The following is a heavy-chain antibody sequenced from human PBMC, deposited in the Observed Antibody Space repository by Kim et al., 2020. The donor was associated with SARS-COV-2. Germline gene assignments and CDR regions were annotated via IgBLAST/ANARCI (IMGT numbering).Heavy chain of an antibody. J-gene: IGHJ4*02. D-gene: IGHD6-13*01. CDR3: ARERGIAAAGTAED. V-gene: IGHV3-53*01. Sequence: ADSVKGRFTISRDNSKNTLYLQMNSLRAEDTAVYYCARERGIAAAGTAEDWGQGTLVTVSS.